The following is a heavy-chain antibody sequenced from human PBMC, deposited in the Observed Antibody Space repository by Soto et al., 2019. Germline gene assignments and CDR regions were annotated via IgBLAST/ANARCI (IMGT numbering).Heavy chain of an antibody. J-gene: IGHJ5*02. CDR1: GFTFSSYG. D-gene: IGHD3-10*01. V-gene: IGHV3-33*01. CDR3: ARDRGSNWFDP. Sequence: QVQLVESGGGVVQPGRSLRLSCAASGFTFSSYGMHWVRQAPGKGLEWVAVIWYDGSNKYYADSVKGRFTISRDNSKNTLYLQMNSRRAEDTAVYYCARDRGSNWFDPWGQGTLVTVSS. CDR2: IWYDGSNK.